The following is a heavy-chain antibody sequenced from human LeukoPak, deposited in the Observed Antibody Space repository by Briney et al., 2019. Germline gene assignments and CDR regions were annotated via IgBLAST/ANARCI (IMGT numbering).Heavy chain of an antibody. D-gene: IGHD1-1*01. J-gene: IGHJ6*02. CDR3: ARVSRPQRHADLYYGMDV. CDR1: GYTFTSYY. CDR2: INPNSGGT. V-gene: IGHV1-2*02. Sequence: GASVKVSCKASGYTFTSYYMHWVRQAPGQGLEWMGWINPNSGGTNYAQKFQGRVTMTRDTSISTAYMELSRLRSDDTAVYYCARVSRPQRHADLYYGMDVWGQGTTVTVSS.